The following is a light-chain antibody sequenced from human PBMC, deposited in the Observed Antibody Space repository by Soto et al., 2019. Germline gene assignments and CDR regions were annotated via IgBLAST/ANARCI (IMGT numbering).Light chain of an antibody. CDR3: SSYTTTTRL. V-gene: IGLV2-14*01. CDR2: EVS. Sequence: QSALTQPASVSGSPGQSITISCTDTSSDIGSNNYVSWFQQRPGKAPTLIIYEVSNRPSGVSTHFSGSKSGNTASLTISGLLPEDEAEYYCSSYTTTTRLFGGGTKLTVL. J-gene: IGLJ3*02. CDR1: SSDIGSNNY.